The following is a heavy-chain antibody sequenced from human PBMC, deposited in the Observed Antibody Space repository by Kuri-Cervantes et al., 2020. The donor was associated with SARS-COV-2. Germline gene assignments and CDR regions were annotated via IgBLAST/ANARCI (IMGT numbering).Heavy chain of an antibody. Sequence: SETLSLTCTVSGGSISSSSYYRGWIRQPPGKGLEWIGSIYYSGSTYYNPSLKSRVTISVDTSKNQFSLKLSSVTAADTAVYYCAREVGLVPAAILLDYYYYMDVWGKGTTVTVSS. CDR1: GGSISSSSYY. CDR3: AREVGLVPAAILLDYYYYMDV. V-gene: IGHV4-39*02. J-gene: IGHJ6*03. CDR2: IYYSGST. D-gene: IGHD2-2*02.